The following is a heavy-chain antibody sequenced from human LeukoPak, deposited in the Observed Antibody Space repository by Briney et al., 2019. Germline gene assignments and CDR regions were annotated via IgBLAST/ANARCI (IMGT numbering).Heavy chain of an antibody. J-gene: IGHJ4*02. V-gene: IGHV5-51*01. CDR1: GYSFTSYW. Sequence: GESLKISCKGSGYSFTSYWIGWVRQMPEKGLEWMGIIYPGDSDTRYSPSFQGQVTISADKSINTAYLQWSTLKASDTATYYCARRRGDGYNSPFDYWGQGTLVTVPS. CDR3: ARRRGDGYNSPFDY. CDR2: IYPGDSDT. D-gene: IGHD5-24*01.